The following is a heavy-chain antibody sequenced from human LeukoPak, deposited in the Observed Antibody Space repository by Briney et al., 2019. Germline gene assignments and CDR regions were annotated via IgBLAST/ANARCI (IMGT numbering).Heavy chain of an antibody. V-gene: IGHV3-64D*09. CDR2: ISSNGGST. D-gene: IGHD3-10*01. Sequence: GGSLRLSCSASGFTFSSYAMHWVRQAPGKGLEYVSAISSNGGSTYYADSVKGRFTISRDNSKNTLYLQMSSLRAEDTAVYYCVKDRDYYVSGSRDAFDIWGQGTMVTVSS. CDR3: VKDRDYYVSGSRDAFDI. CDR1: GFTFSSYA. J-gene: IGHJ3*02.